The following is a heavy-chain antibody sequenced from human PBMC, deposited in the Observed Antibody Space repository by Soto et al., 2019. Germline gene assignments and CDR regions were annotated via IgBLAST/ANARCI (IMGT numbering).Heavy chain of an antibody. CDR1: GDSFSGYY. V-gene: IGHV4-34*01. Sequence: SETLSLTCAVYGDSFSGYYWSWIRQPPGKGLEWLGEINRRGRTKFNPSLKSRATISVDTSKNQFSLKLTSVTAADTAVYYCARLPDSGGYFDYWAQGILVTVSS. CDR3: ARLPDSGGYFDY. CDR2: INRRGRT. D-gene: IGHD3-22*01. J-gene: IGHJ4*02.